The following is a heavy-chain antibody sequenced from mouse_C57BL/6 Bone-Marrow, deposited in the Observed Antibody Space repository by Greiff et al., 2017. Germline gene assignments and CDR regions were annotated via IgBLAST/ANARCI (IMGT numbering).Heavy chain of an antibody. V-gene: IGHV14-4*01. CDR1: GFSIKDDY. CDR3: TTLIYYGNPWFAY. CDR2: IDPENGDT. J-gene: IGHJ3*01. Sequence: VQLQQSGAELVRPGASVKLSCTASGFSIKDDYMHWVKQRPEQGLEWIGWIDPENGDTEYASKFQGKATITADTSSNTAYLQLSSLTSEDTAVYYCTTLIYYGNPWFAYWGQGTLVTVSA. D-gene: IGHD2-1*01.